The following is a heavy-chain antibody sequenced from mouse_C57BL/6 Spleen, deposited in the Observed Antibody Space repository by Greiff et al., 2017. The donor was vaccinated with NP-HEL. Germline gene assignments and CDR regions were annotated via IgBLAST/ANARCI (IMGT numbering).Heavy chain of an antibody. D-gene: IGHD2-2*01. CDR1: GFTFSSYA. J-gene: IGHJ4*01. CDR3: TREEVTTGMDY. CDR2: ISSGGDYI. V-gene: IGHV5-9-1*02. Sequence: EVQRVESGEGLVKPGGSLKLSCAASGFTFSSYAMSWVRQTPEKRLEWVAYISSGGDYIYYADTVKGRFTISRDNARNTLYLQMSSLKSEDTAMYYCTREEVTTGMDYWGQGTSVTVSS.